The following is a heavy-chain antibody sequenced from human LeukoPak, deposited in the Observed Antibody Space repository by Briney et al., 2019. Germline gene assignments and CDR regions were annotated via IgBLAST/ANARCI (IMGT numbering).Heavy chain of an antibody. Sequence: SETLSLTCTVSGGSISSYFWSWIRQPPGKGLEWLGYIYSDDGTTKYNPSLKSRVTISADTSKSQFSLKLTSVTAADTAVYYCARNGVHGYSGLDNWGQGTLVTVSS. D-gene: IGHD5-12*01. V-gene: IGHV4-59*08. J-gene: IGHJ4*02. CDR2: IYSDDGTT. CDR1: GGSISSYF. CDR3: ARNGVHGYSGLDN.